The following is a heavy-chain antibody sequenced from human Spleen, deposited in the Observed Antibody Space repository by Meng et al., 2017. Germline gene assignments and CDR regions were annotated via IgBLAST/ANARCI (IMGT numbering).Heavy chain of an antibody. D-gene: IGHD3-22*01. V-gene: IGHV1-18*04. CDR3: ARDWEFYYDSRRSRQFDY. CDR2: ISAYNGNT. J-gene: IGHJ4*02. CDR1: GYTFTGYY. Sequence: ASAKVFCKASGYTFTGYYMHCVRQAPGQGLEWMGWISAYNGNTNYELKLQDRVTMTTDTSTSTAYMELRSLRSDDTAVYYCARDWEFYYDSRRSRQFDYWGQGTLVTVSS.